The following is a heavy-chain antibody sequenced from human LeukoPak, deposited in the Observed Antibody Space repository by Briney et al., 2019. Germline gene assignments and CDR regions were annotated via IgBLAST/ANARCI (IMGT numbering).Heavy chain of an antibody. CDR1: RFTPSGNY. CDR2: IYIGGST. V-gene: IGHV3-66*01. CDR3: ARVLRNSFLCPHIKYFQH. D-gene: IGHD4-23*01. Sequence: GGSLRLSRAPSRFTPSGNYMSAVRQAPGKGLERVSVIYIGGSTYHATPVTGRVTISRDNTQNTRYLQIKSLRAEATAPYYSARVLRNSFLCPHIKYFQHWGQGTLVTVSS. J-gene: IGHJ1*01.